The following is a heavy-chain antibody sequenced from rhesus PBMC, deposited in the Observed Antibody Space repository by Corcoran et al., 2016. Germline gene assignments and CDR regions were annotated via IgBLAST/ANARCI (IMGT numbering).Heavy chain of an antibody. CDR1: GGSISSSY. D-gene: IGHD7-45*01. J-gene: IGHJ4*01. CDR2: IYGSGSST. Sequence: QLQLQESGPGLVKPSETLSLTCAVSGGSISSSYWSWIRQAPGKGLEWIGYIYGSGSSTNYNPSLKSRVTLSVGTSKNQLTLKLSSVTTADTAVYYCARGAGEFDYWGQGVLVTVSS. V-gene: IGHV4-169*01. CDR3: ARGAGEFDY.